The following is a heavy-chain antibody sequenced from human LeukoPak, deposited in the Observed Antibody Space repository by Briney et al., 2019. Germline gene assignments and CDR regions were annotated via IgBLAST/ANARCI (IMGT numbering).Heavy chain of an antibody. D-gene: IGHD3-10*01. V-gene: IGHV3-48*01. Sequence: GGALILSCAASGFTFSLYGMNGAHEAPGNGLEWVSYISSRGSTIQYADSVEGRLTISRDNSKNTLYLQMNSLRAEDTPVYYCARGPAVRGVPLDWGLGTLVTVSS. CDR3: ARGPAVRGVPLD. J-gene: IGHJ4*02. CDR1: GFTFSLYG. CDR2: ISSRGSTI.